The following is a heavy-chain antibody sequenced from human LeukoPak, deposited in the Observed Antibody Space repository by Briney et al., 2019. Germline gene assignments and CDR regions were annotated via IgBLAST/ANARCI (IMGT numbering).Heavy chain of an antibody. CDR3: KHTSYSSGWCQGY. D-gene: IGHD6-19*01. CDR1: GGTFTSYA. J-gene: IGHJ4*02. V-gene: IGHV1-69*04. CDR2: IIPILGIA. Sequence: ASVKVSCKASGGTFTSYAISWVRQAPGQGLEWMGRIIPILGIANYAQKFQGRVTITADKSTSTAYMELSSLRSEDTAVYYCKHTSYSSGWCQGYWGQGTLVTVSS.